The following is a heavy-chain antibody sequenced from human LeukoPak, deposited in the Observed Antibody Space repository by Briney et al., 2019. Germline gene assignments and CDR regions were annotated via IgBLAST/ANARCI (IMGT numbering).Heavy chain of an antibody. J-gene: IGHJ4*02. Sequence: PGESLKISCKGSGYSFTSYWIGWVRQMPGKGLEWMGIIYPGDSDTRYSPSFQGQVTISADKSISTAYLQWSSLKASDTAMYYCARQPRYSYGPDYFDYWGQGTLVTVSS. CDR1: GYSFTSYW. CDR2: IYPGDSDT. CDR3: ARQPRYSYGPDYFDY. D-gene: IGHD5-18*01. V-gene: IGHV5-51*01.